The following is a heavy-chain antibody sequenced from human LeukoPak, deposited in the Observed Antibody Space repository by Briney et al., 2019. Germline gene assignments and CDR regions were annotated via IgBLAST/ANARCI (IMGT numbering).Heavy chain of an antibody. CDR3: ARDLPAGIAVAGTEAAFDI. V-gene: IGHV4-39*02. J-gene: IGHJ3*02. CDR1: GGSINSRNYY. D-gene: IGHD6-19*01. CDR2: IYYSGDT. Sequence: MASETLSLTCSVSGGSINSRNYYWGWIRQPPGKGLEWIGSIYYSGDTYYSPSLKSRVTISVDTSKNQFSLKLSSVTAADTAVYYCARDLPAGIAVAGTEAAFDIWGQGTMVTVSS.